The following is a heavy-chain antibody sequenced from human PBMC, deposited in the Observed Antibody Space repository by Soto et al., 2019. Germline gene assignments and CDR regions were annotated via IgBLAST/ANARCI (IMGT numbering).Heavy chain of an antibody. CDR2: ISPAGSSI. V-gene: IGHV3-48*01. D-gene: IGHD3-10*01. J-gene: IGHJ3*02. CDR1: GFSFSIYS. Sequence: EGQLVEFGGGLVKPGGSLRLSCAASGFSFSIYSYNWVRQAPGKGLVWLSYISPAGSSIYYADSVKGRFTISRDIASDSVYLQMNSLRAEDTAVYYCAKDRGGSGAFDIWGQGTMVTVSS. CDR3: AKDRGGSGAFDI.